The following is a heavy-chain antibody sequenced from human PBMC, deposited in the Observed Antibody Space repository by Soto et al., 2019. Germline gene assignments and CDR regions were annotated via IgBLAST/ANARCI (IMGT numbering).Heavy chain of an antibody. CDR2: ISAYNGNT. V-gene: IGHV1-18*04. CDR1: GYTFSSYG. CDR3: ARGDSYDSSGYYSARGGDIKYGYYYGMDV. D-gene: IGHD3-22*01. Sequence: ASVKVSCKASGYTFSSYGISWVRQAPGQGLEWMGWISAYNGNTNYAQKLQGRVTMTTDTSTNTAYMGLMSLGSDDTAVYYCARGDSYDSSGYYSARGGDIKYGYYYGMDVWGQGTTVTVSS. J-gene: IGHJ6*02.